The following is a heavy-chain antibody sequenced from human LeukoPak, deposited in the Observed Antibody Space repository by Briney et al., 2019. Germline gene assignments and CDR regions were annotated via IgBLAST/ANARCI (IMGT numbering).Heavy chain of an antibody. V-gene: IGHV1-2*02. CDR3: ARAYGSGSYGSLY. CDR2: INPNTGGT. D-gene: IGHD3-10*01. CDR1: GYIFTDYY. J-gene: IGHJ4*02. Sequence: ASVKVSCKASGYIFTDYYLHWVRQAPGQGLEWMAWINPNTGGTDYAQKFQGRVMMTTDTSITTAYMEMSRLTSDDTAVYYCARAYGSGSYGSLYWGQETLVTVSS.